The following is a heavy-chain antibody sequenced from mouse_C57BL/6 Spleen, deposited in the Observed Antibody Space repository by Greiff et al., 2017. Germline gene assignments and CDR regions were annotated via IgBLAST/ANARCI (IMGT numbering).Heavy chain of an antibody. D-gene: IGHD1-1*01. V-gene: IGHV1-69*01. J-gene: IGHJ4*01. CDR1: GYTFTSYW. CDR3: ARGGGDGSSYVYAMDY. Sequence: VQLQQPGAELVMPGASVKLSCKASGYTFTSYWMHWVKQRPGQGLEWIGEIDPSDSYTNYNQKFKGKSTLTVDKSSSTAYMQLSSLTSEDSAVYYCARGGGDGSSYVYAMDYWGQGTSVTVSS. CDR2: IDPSDSYT.